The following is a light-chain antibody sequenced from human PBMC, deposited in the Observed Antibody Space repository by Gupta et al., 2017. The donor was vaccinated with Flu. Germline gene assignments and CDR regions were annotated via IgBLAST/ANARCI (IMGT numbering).Light chain of an antibody. V-gene: IGLV1-44*01. CDR2: NDN. CDR1: SSNIGSNV. CDR3: AAWDDSLNGIWV. Sequence: VTISCSGSSSNIGSNVVSWYQHLPGRAPKLLIYNDNQRPSGVPDRFSGSKSGTSASLAISGLQSEDEDDYYCAAWDDSLNGIWVFGGGTQLTVL. J-gene: IGLJ3*02.